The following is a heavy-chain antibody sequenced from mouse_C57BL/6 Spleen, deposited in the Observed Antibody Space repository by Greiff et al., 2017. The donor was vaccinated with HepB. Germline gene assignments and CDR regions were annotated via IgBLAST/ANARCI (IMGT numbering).Heavy chain of an antibody. CDR1: GYSITSGYY. V-gene: IGHV3-6*01. CDR3: ASIYDGYFWFAY. CDR2: ISYDGSN. J-gene: IGHJ3*01. Sequence: EVKLMESGPGLVKPSQSLSLTCSVTGYSITSGYYWNWIRQFPGNKLEWMGYISYDGSNNYNPSLKNRISITRDTSKNQFFLKLNSVTTEDTATYYCASIYDGYFWFAYWGQGTLVTVSA. D-gene: IGHD2-3*01.